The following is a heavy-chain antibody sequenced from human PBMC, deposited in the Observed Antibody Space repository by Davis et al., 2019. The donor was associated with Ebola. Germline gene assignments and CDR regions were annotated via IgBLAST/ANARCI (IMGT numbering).Heavy chain of an antibody. V-gene: IGHV3-23*01. CDR1: GFTFSRYA. CDR2: ISGSGRST. D-gene: IGHD6-19*01. Sequence: GESLKISCAASGFTFSRYAMSWVRQPPGKGLEWVSAISGSGRSTYYADSVKGRFTISRDNAKNSLYLQMNSLRAEDTAVYYCTRYYRAVAGHFDYWGQGTLVTVSS. CDR3: TRYYRAVAGHFDY. J-gene: IGHJ4*02.